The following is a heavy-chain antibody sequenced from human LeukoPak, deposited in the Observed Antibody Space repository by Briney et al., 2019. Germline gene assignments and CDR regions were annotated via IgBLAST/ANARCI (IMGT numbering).Heavy chain of an antibody. Sequence: SETLSLTCTVSGGSISSYYWSWIRQPPGKGLEWIGYIYYSGSTNYNPSLKSRVTISVDTSKNQFSLKLSSVTAADTAVYYCARAKDDLGYCSSTSCYYFDYWGQGTLVTVSS. CDR1: GGSISSYY. D-gene: IGHD2-2*01. V-gene: IGHV4-59*01. CDR3: ARAKDDLGYCSSTSCYYFDY. CDR2: IYYSGST. J-gene: IGHJ4*02.